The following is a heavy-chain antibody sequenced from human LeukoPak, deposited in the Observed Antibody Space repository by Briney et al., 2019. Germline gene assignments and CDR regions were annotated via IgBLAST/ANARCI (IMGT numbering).Heavy chain of an antibody. CDR2: INHSGST. CDR3: ARKPRTTGTTTHSYYYYYYMGV. D-gene: IGHD1-1*01. CDR1: GGSFSGYY. V-gene: IGHV4-34*01. Sequence: PSETLSLTCAVYGGSFSGYYWSWIRQPPGKGLEWIGEINHSGSTNYNPSLKSRVTISVDTSKNQFSLKLSSVTAADTAVYYCARKPRTTGTTTHSYYYYYYMGVWGKGTTVTVSS. J-gene: IGHJ6*03.